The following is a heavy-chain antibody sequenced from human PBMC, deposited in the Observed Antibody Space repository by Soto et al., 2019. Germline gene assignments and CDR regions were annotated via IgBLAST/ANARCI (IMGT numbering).Heavy chain of an antibody. V-gene: IGHV1-18*01. CDR1: GYTFTSYG. D-gene: IGHD3-10*01. Sequence: GASVKVSCKASGYTFTSYGINWVRQAPGQGLEWMGWISAYNGNTNYAQNLQDRVTMTTDTSTSTADMELRSLRSDDTAVYYCARDPFPTYYYGSGSYWYFDSWGPGTLVTVSS. J-gene: IGHJ4*02. CDR2: ISAYNGNT. CDR3: ARDPFPTYYYGSGSYWYFDS.